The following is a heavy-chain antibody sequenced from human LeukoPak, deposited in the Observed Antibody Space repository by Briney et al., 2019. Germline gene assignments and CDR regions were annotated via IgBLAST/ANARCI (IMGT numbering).Heavy chain of an antibody. J-gene: IGHJ5*02. D-gene: IGHD4-17*01. V-gene: IGHV4-4*07. Sequence: SETLSLTCTVSGNSFGVYYWSWIRHPAGKGLEWIGRIYTSGSTTYNPSLKSRVTMSVDTSKSQFSLNLMSVTAADTAVYYCTRDTGTTGEVKFAPWGQGTLVTVSS. CDR3: TRDTGTTGEVKFAP. CDR2: IYTSGST. CDR1: GNSFGVYY.